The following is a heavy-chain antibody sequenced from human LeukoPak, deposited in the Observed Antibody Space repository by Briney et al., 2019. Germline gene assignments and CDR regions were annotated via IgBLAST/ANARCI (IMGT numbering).Heavy chain of an antibody. Sequence: GSSVKVSCQASGGTFNNYNINWVRQAPGQGLEWMGTIIPSFGIPSYAEKFKGRVTITADKSTSAAYMELSSLRPEDTAVYYCAREFWGTMVRGGAMDVWGLGTPVIVTS. J-gene: IGHJ6*02. D-gene: IGHD3-10*01. CDR1: GGTFNNYN. CDR2: IIPSFGIP. CDR3: AREFWGTMVRGGAMDV. V-gene: IGHV1-69*02.